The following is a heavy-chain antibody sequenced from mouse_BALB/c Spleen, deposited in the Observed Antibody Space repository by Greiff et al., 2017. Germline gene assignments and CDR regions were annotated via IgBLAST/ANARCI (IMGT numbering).Heavy chain of an antibody. Sequence: VQLQQSGPELVKPGASVKISCKASGYAFSSSWMNWVKQRPGQGLEWIGRIYPGDGDTNYNGKFKGKATLTADKSSSTAYMQLSSLTSVDSAVYFCARKDGSSYDFDYWGQGTTLTVSS. D-gene: IGHD1-1*01. V-gene: IGHV1-82*01. CDR3: ARKDGSSYDFDY. J-gene: IGHJ2*01. CDR1: GYAFSSSW. CDR2: IYPGDGDT.